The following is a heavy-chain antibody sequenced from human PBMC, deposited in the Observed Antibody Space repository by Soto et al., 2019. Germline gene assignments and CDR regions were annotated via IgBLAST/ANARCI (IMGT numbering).Heavy chain of an antibody. J-gene: IGHJ4*02. CDR1: GFTFSSYA. CDR3: AKTGSDHGDSPNDY. V-gene: IGHV3-30*18. CDR2: ISYEGITK. Sequence: QVQLVESGGGVVQPGRSLRLSCAASGFTFSSYAMHWVRQAPGKGLEWVTVISYEGITKYYADSVKGRFPISRDNSKITLSLEMNSLGSEDTAVYYCAKTGSDHGDSPNDYWGQGTLVTVSS. D-gene: IGHD4-17*01.